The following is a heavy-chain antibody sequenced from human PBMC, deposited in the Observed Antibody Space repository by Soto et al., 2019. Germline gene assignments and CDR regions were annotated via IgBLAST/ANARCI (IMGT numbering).Heavy chain of an antibody. V-gene: IGHV3-23*01. D-gene: IGHD3-9*01. Sequence: PGGSLRLSCTTSGFTFVSYAMTWVRQAPGKGLEWVSAISGSGDSTYYADSVKGRFTISRDNSKNTLYLQMNSLRAEDTALYYCVKDADLLLTYFDYWGQGTLVTVSS. CDR3: VKDADLLLTYFDY. CDR1: GFTFVSYA. CDR2: ISGSGDST. J-gene: IGHJ4*02.